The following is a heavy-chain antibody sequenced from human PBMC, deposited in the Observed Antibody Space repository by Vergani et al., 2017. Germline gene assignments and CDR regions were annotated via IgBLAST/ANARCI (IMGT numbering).Heavy chain of an antibody. CDR3: VKKARIAAAGAGDY. J-gene: IGHJ4*02. D-gene: IGHD6-13*01. CDR2: ISSSGSTI. Sequence: EVQLVESGGGLVQPGGSLRLSCAASGFTFSSYEMNWVRQAPGKGLEWVSYISSSGSTIYYADSVKGRFTISRDNAKNSLYLQMNSLRAEDTAVYYCVKKARIAAAGAGDYWGQGTLVTVSS. V-gene: IGHV3-48*03. CDR1: GFTFSSYE.